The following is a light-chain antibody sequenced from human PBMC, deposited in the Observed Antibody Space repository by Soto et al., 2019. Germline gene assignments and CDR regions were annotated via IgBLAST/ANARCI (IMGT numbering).Light chain of an antibody. CDR3: GTWDTSLSAVV. CDR1: SSNIGNNY. J-gene: IGLJ2*01. V-gene: IGLV1-51*01. Sequence: QSVLTQPPSVSAAPGQKVTISCSGSSSNIGNNYVSWYQHLPGTAPKLLIYDNNERPSGIPDRFSGSESGTSATLGITGLQTGDEADYYCGTWDTSLSAVVFGGGTQLTVL. CDR2: DNN.